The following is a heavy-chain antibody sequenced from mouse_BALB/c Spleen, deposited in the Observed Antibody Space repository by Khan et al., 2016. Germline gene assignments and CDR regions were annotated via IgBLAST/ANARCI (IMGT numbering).Heavy chain of an antibody. V-gene: IGHV1-77*01. CDR3: TRRRNYFDY. Sequence: QVQLQQSGAELARPGASVKLSCKASGYTFTDYYINWVKQRTGQGLEWIGEIYPGSGNTYYNAKFKGKATLTADKSSSTAYMQLSSLTSEDSAVYFCTRRRNYFDYWGQGTTLTVSS. CDR1: GYTFTDYY. J-gene: IGHJ2*01. CDR2: IYPGSGNT.